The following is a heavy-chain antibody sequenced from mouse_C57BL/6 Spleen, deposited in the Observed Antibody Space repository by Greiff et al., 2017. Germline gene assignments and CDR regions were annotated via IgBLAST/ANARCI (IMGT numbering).Heavy chain of an antibody. D-gene: IGHD1-1*01. CDR1: GFTFSDYG. CDR2: ISSVSSTI. Sequence: EVQGVESGGGLVKPGGSLKLSCAASGFTFSDYGMHWVRQAPEKGLEWVAYISSVSSTIYYADTVKGRFTFSRDTAENTLFLQITSLRSEDTAMYYCARRATVVAYYFDYWGQGTTLTVSS. V-gene: IGHV5-17*01. CDR3: ARRATVVAYYFDY. J-gene: IGHJ2*01.